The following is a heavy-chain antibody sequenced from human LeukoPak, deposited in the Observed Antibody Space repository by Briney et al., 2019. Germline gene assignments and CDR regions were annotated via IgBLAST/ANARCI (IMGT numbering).Heavy chain of an antibody. CDR3: ARAPRDYDFWSGPPHYYYMDV. J-gene: IGHJ6*03. D-gene: IGHD3-3*01. V-gene: IGHV4-59*01. CDR1: GGSISSYY. CDR2: IYYSGST. Sequence: PSETLSLTCTVSGGSISSYYWSWIRQPPGKGLEWIGYIYYSGSTNYNPSLKSRVTISVDTSKNQFSLKLSSVTAADTAVYYCARAPRDYDFWSGPPHYYYMDVWGKGTTVTVSS.